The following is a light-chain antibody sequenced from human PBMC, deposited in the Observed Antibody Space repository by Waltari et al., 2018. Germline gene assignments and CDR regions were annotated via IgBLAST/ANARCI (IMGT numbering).Light chain of an antibody. CDR3: QQYYDAPRT. CDR1: QSVLYSSNNKNY. J-gene: IGKJ1*01. CDR2: WAS. V-gene: IGKV4-1*01. Sequence: DIVMTQSPDSLAVSLGERATINCKSSQSVLYSSNNKNYLAWYRQKPGQAPKLLIYWASTRESGVPDRFSGSGSGTDFTLTIGSLQAEDVAVYYCQQYYDAPRTFGQGTKVEIK.